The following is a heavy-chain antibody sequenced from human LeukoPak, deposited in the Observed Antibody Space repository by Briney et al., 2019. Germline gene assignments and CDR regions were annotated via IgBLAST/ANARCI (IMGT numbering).Heavy chain of an antibody. Sequence: GGSLRLSCAASGFTFSSYGMHWVRQAPGKGLEWVSFIRYDGSNKYYADSVKGRFTISRDNSKNTLYLQMNSLRAEDTAVYYCAKEDILTGYYYYYYYMDVWGKGTTVTISS. CDR2: IRYDGSNK. J-gene: IGHJ6*03. V-gene: IGHV3-30*02. CDR1: GFTFSSYG. CDR3: AKEDILTGYYYYYYYMDV. D-gene: IGHD3-9*01.